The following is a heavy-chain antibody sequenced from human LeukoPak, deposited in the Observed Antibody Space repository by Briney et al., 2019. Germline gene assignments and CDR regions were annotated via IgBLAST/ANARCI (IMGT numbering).Heavy chain of an antibody. CDR2: ISSSSSTI. CDR3: ARVGGATFYYMDV. J-gene: IGHJ6*03. CDR1: GFTFSSYS. D-gene: IGHD1-26*01. Sequence: GGSLRLSCAASGFTFSSYSMNWVRQAPGKGLEWVSYISSSSSTIYYADSVKGRFTISRDNAKNSLYLQMNSRRAEDTAVYYCARVGGATFYYMDVWGKGTTVTVSS. V-gene: IGHV3-48*04.